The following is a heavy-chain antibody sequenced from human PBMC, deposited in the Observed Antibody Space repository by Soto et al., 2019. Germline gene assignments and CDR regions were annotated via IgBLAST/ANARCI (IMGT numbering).Heavy chain of an antibody. J-gene: IGHJ4*02. CDR3: ARFYDSAGFYFFDF. V-gene: IGHV4-61*01. CDR1: GGSVSSGSYY. Sequence: QVQLQESGPGLVKPSETLSLTCSVSGGSVSSGSYYWSWIRQPPGKGLEWIGHIYYSGSTNYHPSLKSRVTISVDTSKNQFSLKLRSVTAADTAVYYCARFYDSAGFYFFDFWGQGTLVTVSA. CDR2: IYYSGST. D-gene: IGHD3-22*01.